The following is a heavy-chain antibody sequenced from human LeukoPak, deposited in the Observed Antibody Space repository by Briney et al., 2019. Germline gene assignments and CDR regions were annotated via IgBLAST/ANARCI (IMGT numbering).Heavy chain of an antibody. CDR1: GGSFSGYY. CDR2: INHSGST. J-gene: IGHJ6*03. Sequence: KPSETLSLTCAVYGGSFSGYYWSWIRQPPGKGLEWIGEINHSGSTNYNPSLKSRVTISVDTSKNQFSLKLSSVTAADTAVYYRAKTRSCYYYYMDVWGKGTKVTVSS. V-gene: IGHV4-34*01. CDR3: AKTRSCYYYYMDV.